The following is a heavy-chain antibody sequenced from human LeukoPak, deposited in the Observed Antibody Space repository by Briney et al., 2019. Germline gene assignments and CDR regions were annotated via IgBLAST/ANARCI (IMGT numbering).Heavy chain of an antibody. J-gene: IGHJ3*02. CDR3: ARVLYDFWSGSGAFDI. CDR2: IKQDGNEK. D-gene: IGHD3-3*01. V-gene: IGHV3-7*01. Sequence: GGSLRLSCAASGFTFSSYWMSWVRQAPGKGLEWVANIKQDGNEKYYVDSVKGRFTISRDNAKNSLYLQMNSLRAEDTAVYYCARVLYDFWSGSGAFDIWGQGTMVTVSS. CDR1: GFTFSSYW.